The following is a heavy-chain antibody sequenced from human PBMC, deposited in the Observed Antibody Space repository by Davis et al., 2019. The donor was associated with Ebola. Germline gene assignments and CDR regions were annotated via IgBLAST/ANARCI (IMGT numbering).Heavy chain of an antibody. D-gene: IGHD2-15*01. CDR1: GFTFSSYG. Sequence: PGGSLRLSCAASGFTFSSYGMHWVRQAPGRGLEWVAFVRSHGSDDHYADSVKGRFTISRDNSKNTLYLQMNSLRPEDTAVYYCARAPSCSGASCYSEWFDPWGQGTLVIVSS. J-gene: IGHJ5*02. CDR2: VRSHGSDD. V-gene: IGHV3-30*02. CDR3: ARAPSCSGASCYSEWFDP.